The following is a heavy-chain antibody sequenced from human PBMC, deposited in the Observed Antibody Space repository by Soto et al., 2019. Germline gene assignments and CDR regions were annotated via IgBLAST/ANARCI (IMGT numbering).Heavy chain of an antibody. CDR2: MNPNSGNT. CDR3: ARARYYWIGRYNWFDP. Sequence: ASVKVSCKASGYTFTSYDINWVRQATGQGLEWMGWMNPNSGNTGYAQKFQSRVTMTSNTSISTAYMELSSLRSEDTAVYYCARARYYWIGRYNWFDPWGQGTLVTVSS. D-gene: IGHD1-20*01. J-gene: IGHJ5*02. V-gene: IGHV1-8*01. CDR1: GYTFTSYD.